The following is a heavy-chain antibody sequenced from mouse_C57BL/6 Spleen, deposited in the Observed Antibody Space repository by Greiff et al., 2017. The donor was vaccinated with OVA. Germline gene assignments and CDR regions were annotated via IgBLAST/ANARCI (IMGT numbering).Heavy chain of an antibody. V-gene: IGHV1-9*01. CDR1: GYTFTGYW. D-gene: IGHD2-3*01. CDR2: ILPGSGST. CDR3: ARRAIYDGYFYAMDD. Sequence: VQLQQSGAELMKPGASVKLSCKATGYTFTGYWIEWVKQRPGHGLEWIGEILPGSGSTNYNAKFKGKATFTADTSSNTAYMQLSSLTTEDSAIYDCARRAIYDGYFYAMDDWGQGTSVTVSS. J-gene: IGHJ4*01.